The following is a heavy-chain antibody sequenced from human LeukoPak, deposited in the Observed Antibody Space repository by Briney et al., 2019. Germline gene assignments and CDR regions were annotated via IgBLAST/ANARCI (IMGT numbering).Heavy chain of an antibody. Sequence: GSSVKVSCKASGGTFSSYAISWVRQAPGQGLEWMGGIIPIFGTANYAQKFQGRVTITADESTSTAYMELSSLRSEDTAVYYCAPTHPIAAESSNFDYWGQGTLVTVSS. V-gene: IGHV1-69*01. CDR2: IIPIFGTA. CDR1: GGTFSSYA. J-gene: IGHJ4*02. D-gene: IGHD6-13*01. CDR3: APTHPIAAESSNFDY.